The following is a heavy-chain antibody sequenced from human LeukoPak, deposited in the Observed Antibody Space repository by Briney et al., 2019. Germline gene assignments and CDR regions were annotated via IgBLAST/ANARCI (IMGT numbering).Heavy chain of an antibody. D-gene: IGHD4-17*01. CDR1: ADSVSRNSVA. Sequence: SQTLSLTCAISADSVSRNSVAWNWIRKSPSRGLKWLGRTNYRSKWYNYYAVSVKSRITIHPDTSKNQFSLQLNSVTPEDTAVYYSARDHNYGDYGTYEDYWGQGTLVTVSS. V-gene: IGHV6-1*01. CDR3: ARDHNYGDYGTYEDY. CDR2: TNYRSKWYN. J-gene: IGHJ4*02.